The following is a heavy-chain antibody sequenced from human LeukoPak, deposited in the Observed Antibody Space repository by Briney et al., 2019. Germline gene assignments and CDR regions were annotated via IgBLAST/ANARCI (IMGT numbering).Heavy chain of an antibody. CDR2: IYTSGST. D-gene: IGHD5-18*01. Sequence: SQTLSLTRTVSGGSISSGSYYWSWIRQPAGKGLEWIGRIYTSGSTNYNPSLKSRVTISVDTSKNQFSLKLSSVTAADTAVYYCARSRIQLISDWGQGTLVTVSS. V-gene: IGHV4-61*02. J-gene: IGHJ4*02. CDR3: ARSRIQLISD. CDR1: GGSISSGSYY.